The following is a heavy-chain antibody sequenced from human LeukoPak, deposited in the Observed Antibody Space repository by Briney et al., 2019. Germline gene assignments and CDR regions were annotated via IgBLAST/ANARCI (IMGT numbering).Heavy chain of an antibody. CDR1: GGTFSSYA. CDR2: IIPISGTA. V-gene: IGHV1-69*13. D-gene: IGHD6-6*01. Sequence: ASVKVSCKASGGTFSSYAISWVRQAPGQGLEWMGGIIPISGTANYAQKLQGRVTITADESTSTAYMELSSLRSEDTAVYYCARATGIAARHAFDYWGQGTLVTVSS. CDR3: ARATGIAARHAFDY. J-gene: IGHJ4*02.